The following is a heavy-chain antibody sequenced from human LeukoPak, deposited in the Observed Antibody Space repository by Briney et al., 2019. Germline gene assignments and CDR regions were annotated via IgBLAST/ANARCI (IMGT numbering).Heavy chain of an antibody. V-gene: IGHV1-8*01. J-gene: IGHJ4*02. CDR2: MNPNRGDA. CDR3: VRQDCSSTNSYRGLDF. D-gene: IGHD2-2*01. Sequence: GASVKVSCKASGYTFTGHDINWVRQATGQGLEWMGWMNPNRGDAGYGQKFQGRVTMTSDTSTNTAYMELRNLRSDDTAVYYCVRQDCSSTNSYRGLDFWGQGTLVTVSS. CDR1: GYTFTGHD.